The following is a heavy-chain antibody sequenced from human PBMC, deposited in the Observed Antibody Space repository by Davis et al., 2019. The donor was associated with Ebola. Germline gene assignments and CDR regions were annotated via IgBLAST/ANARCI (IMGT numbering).Heavy chain of an antibody. D-gene: IGHD4-23*01. CDR2: ISSSGSTI. CDR1: GFTFRTNA. Sequence: GGSLRLSCAASGFTFRTNAMSWVRQAPGKGLEWVSYISSSGSTIYYADSVKGRFTISRDNAKNSLYLQMNSLRAEDTAVYYCARDKVIRTVVIHGEGWFDPWGQGTLVTVSS. V-gene: IGHV3-11*01. CDR3: ARDKVIRTVVIHGEGWFDP. J-gene: IGHJ5*02.